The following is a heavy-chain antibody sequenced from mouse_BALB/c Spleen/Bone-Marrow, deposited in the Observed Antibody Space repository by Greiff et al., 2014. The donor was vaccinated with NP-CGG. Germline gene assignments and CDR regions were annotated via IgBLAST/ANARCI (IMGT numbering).Heavy chain of an antibody. V-gene: IGHV14-3*02. CDR2: IDPANGNT. CDR3: AAYYYDSSGFAY. CDR1: GFNIKDTY. J-gene: IGHJ3*01. Sequence: VQLQQSGAELVKPGASVKLSCTASGFNIKDTYMHWVKQRPEQGLEWIGRIDPANGNTKYDPKFQGKATITANTSSNTAYLQLSSLTTEDTTVYYCAAYYYDSSGFAYWGQGTLVTVSA. D-gene: IGHD1-1*01.